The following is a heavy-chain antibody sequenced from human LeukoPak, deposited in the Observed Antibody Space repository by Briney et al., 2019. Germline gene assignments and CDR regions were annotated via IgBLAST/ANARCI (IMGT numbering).Heavy chain of an antibody. J-gene: IGHJ5*02. V-gene: IGHV3-7*01. CDR2: INQAGSEK. Sequence: GGSLRLSCAASGFTFNTFWMTWVRQAPGKGLEWVANINQAGSEKYYVDSVKGRFTISRDNAKNSLYLQVNSLRAEDTAVYYCAKDWAYCGGNCPWGQGTLVTVSS. D-gene: IGHD2-21*02. CDR3: AKDWAYCGGNCP. CDR1: GFTFNTFW.